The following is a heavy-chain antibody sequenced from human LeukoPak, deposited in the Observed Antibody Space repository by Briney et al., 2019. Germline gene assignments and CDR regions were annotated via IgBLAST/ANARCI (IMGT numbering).Heavy chain of an antibody. CDR3: ARGAGPFDS. D-gene: IGHD6-13*01. CDR1: GGSFSGYY. Sequence: PSETLSLTCAVYGGSFSGYYWSWIRQPPGKGLEWIGEINHSGSTNYNPSLKSRLSMSVDTSKNQFSLKLNSVTAADTAVYYCARGAGPFDSWGQGTLVTVSS. J-gene: IGHJ4*02. V-gene: IGHV4-34*01. CDR2: INHSGST.